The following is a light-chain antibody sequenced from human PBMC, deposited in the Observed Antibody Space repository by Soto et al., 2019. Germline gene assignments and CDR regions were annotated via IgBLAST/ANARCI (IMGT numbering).Light chain of an antibody. Sequence: QSLLTQPPSASGTPGQRVTISCSGSNCNIGSNAVNWYQQLPGTAPKLLIHGNDQRPSGVPDRLSGSKSGTSASLAISGLQSEDEADYYCAAWDDRLNAPVFGGGTQLTVL. CDR3: AAWDDRLNAPV. CDR1: NCNIGSNA. CDR2: GND. J-gene: IGLJ2*01. V-gene: IGLV1-44*01.